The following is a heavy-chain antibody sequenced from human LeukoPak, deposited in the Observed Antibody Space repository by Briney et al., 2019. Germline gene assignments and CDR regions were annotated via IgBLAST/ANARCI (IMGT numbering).Heavy chain of an antibody. CDR3: ARFLHGGYQAAWYFDL. D-gene: IGHD4-23*01. Sequence: SETLSLTCTVSGGSISSGDYYWSWIRQPPGKGLEWIGYIYYSGSTYYNPSLKSRVTISVDTSKNQFSLKLSSVTAADTAVYYCARFLHGGYQAAWYFDLWGRGTLVTVSS. J-gene: IGHJ2*01. CDR2: IYYSGST. CDR1: GGSISSGDYY. V-gene: IGHV4-30-4*01.